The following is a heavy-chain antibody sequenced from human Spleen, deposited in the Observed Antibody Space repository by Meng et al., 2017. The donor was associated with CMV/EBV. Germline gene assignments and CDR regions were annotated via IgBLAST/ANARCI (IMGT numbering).Heavy chain of an antibody. V-gene: IGHV3-21*01. J-gene: IGHJ3*02. CDR2: ISSSSSYI. D-gene: IGHD3-10*02. CDR1: GFTFSSYW. CDR3: ARDRAPRMLGAFDI. Sequence: GESLKISCAASGFTFSSYWMHWVRQAPGKGLEWVSSISSSSSYIYYADSVKGRFTISRDNAKNSLYLQMNSLRAEDTAVYYCARDRAPRMLGAFDIWGQGTMVTVSS.